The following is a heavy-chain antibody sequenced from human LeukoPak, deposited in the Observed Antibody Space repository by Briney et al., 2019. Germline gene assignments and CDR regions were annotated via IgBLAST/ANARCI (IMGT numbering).Heavy chain of an antibody. J-gene: IGHJ5*02. CDR2: INTSGTT. D-gene: IGHD2/OR15-2a*01. CDR1: GGSISDYY. CDR3: ARGLSHVYDFNWFDP. Sequence: SETLSLTCTVSGGSISDYYWAWIRQPAGKALKWIGRINTSGTTSYNPSLQSRVTLSIDSSNTQFPLHLTSVTAADTAVYYCARGLSHVYDFNWFDPWGQGILVTVSS. V-gene: IGHV4-4*07.